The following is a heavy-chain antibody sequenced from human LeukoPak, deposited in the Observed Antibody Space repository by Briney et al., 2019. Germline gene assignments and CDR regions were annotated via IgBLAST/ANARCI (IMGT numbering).Heavy chain of an antibody. J-gene: IGHJ3*02. CDR3: ASRRRDGYNFDAFDI. CDR1: GYSISSGYY. CDR2: IYHSGST. Sequence: PSETLSLTCAVSGYSISSGYYWGWIRQPPGKGLEWIGSIYHSGSTYYNPSLKSRVTISVDTSKNQFPLKLSSVTAADTAVYYCASRRRDGYNFDAFDIWGQGTMVTVSS. D-gene: IGHD5-24*01. V-gene: IGHV4-38-2*01.